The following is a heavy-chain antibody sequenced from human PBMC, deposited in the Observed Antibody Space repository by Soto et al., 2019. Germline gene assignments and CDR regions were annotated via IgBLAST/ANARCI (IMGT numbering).Heavy chain of an antibody. V-gene: IGHV4-39*01. CDR3: ARLAYSHYST. J-gene: IGHJ4*02. D-gene: IGHD5-12*01. CDR2: IYYSGTT. Sequence: SETLSLTCTVSGGSIKVGGYYWGWIRQPPGKGLEWVATIYYSGTTYYNPSLKSRLTISLDTSGNQFSLDLTSVTAADTAVYYCARLAYSHYSTWGQGTLVTVS. CDR1: GGSIKVGGYY.